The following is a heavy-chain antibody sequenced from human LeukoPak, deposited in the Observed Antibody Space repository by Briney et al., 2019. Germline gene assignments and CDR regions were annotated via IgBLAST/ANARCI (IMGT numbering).Heavy chain of an antibody. D-gene: IGHD6-13*01. J-gene: IGHJ4*01. CDR2: INHSGST. Sequence: GALRLSCAASGFTFSSYAMSWIRQPPGKGLEWIGEINHSGSTNYNPSLKSRVTISVDTSKNQFSLKLSSVTAADTAVYYCATNRGIAAAGRRAALGYWGQGTLVTVSS. V-gene: IGHV4-34*08. CDR1: GFTFSSYA. CDR3: ATNRGIAAAGRRAALGY.